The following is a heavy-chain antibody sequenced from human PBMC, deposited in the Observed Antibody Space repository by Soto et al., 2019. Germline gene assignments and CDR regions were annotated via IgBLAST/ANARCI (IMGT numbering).Heavy chain of an antibody. CDR2: IYSGGST. CDR1: GFTVSSNY. CDR3: ARDRDSSSWYVFDI. V-gene: IGHV3-53*01. D-gene: IGHD6-13*01. Sequence: GGSLRLSCAASGFTVSSNYMSWVRQAPGKGLEWVSVIYSGGSTYYADPGKGRFTIARDNSKITLYLQMNRLIAEDTAVYYCARDRDSSSWYVFDIWGQGTMVIVSS. J-gene: IGHJ3*02.